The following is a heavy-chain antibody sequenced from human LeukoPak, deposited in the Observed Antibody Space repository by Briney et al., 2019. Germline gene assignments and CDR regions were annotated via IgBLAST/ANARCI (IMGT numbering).Heavy chain of an antibody. D-gene: IGHD3-10*01. V-gene: IGHV3-30-3*01. Sequence: GRSLRLSCAASGFTFNVYAMHWVRQAPGKGLEWVAFISDDGSRTYYSNSVKGRFTISRDYSRKTLFVQMNSLRPEDTAMYYCARGTGSGSFLIDYWGQGTLVTVSS. J-gene: IGHJ4*02. CDR3: ARGTGSGSFLIDY. CDR2: ISDDGSRT. CDR1: GFTFNVYA.